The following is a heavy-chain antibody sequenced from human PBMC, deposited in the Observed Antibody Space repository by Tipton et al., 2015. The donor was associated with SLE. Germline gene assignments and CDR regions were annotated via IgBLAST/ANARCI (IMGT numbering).Heavy chain of an antibody. CDR1: GYRFSTYW. CDR3: ARPLGIAAAEYFQH. D-gene: IGHD6-25*01. CDR2: VYPGDSDT. V-gene: IGHV5-51*03. Sequence: VQLVQSGAEVKKPGESLKISCKGSGYRFSTYWIAWVRQRPGKGLEWMGVVYPGDSDTKYSPSFEGQVTISADKSMNTAYLQWTSLKASDTAIYYCARPLGIAAAEYFQHWGQGTLVTVSS. J-gene: IGHJ1*01.